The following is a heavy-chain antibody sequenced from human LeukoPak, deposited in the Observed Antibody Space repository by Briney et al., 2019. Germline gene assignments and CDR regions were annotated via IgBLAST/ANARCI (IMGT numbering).Heavy chain of an antibody. J-gene: IGHJ4*02. CDR2: IRSKANSYAT. D-gene: IGHD2-2*01. CDR3: TSPGGHGPAAETDY. CDR1: GFTFSGSA. V-gene: IGHV3-73*01. Sequence: GGSLRLSCAASGFTFSGSAMHWVRQASGKRLEWVGRIRSKANSYATAYAASVKGRFTISRDDSKNTAYLQMNSLKTEDTAVYYCTSPGGHGPAAETDYWGQGTLVAVSS.